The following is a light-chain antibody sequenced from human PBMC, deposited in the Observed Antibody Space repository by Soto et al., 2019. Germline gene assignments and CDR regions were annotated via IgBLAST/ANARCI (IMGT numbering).Light chain of an antibody. J-gene: IGKJ1*01. CDR3: QQYSSPPRT. V-gene: IGKV3-20*01. CDR1: QSASSY. Sequence: EIVLTQSPGSLSLSPGERATLSCRASQSASSYLAWYQQKPGQAPRLLIYGASSRATGFPDRFSGSGSGTDFILTISRLEPEDSAVYYCQQYSSPPRTFGQGTKVEIK. CDR2: GAS.